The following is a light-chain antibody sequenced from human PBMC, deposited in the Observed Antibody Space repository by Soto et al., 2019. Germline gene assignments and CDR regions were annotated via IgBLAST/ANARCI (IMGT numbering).Light chain of an antibody. CDR1: QSVSSH. CDR2: DAS. Sequence: EIVLTQSPATLSLSPGERATLSCRASQSVSSHLAWYQQKPGQAPRLLIYDASNRATGIPARFSGSGSGTDFTLTISSLEPEDFAVYYCQQRSNWPWTFGGGTKVEIK. CDR3: QQRSNWPWT. J-gene: IGKJ1*01. V-gene: IGKV3-11*01.